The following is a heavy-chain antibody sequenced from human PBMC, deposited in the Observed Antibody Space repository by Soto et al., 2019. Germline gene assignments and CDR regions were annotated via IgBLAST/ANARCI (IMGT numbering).Heavy chain of an antibody. CDR1: GDFISSGGYY. J-gene: IGHJ4*02. CDR2: IYSSGTT. Sequence: QVQLQESGPGLVKPSQTLSLTCTVSGDFISSGGYYWSWIRQLPGKGLEWIGYIYSSGTTYYNPSLKSRITISVATSKNQFSLNLSSVTAADTAVYYCARTDSSGYYFVYGGQGTLVTVFS. CDR3: ARTDSSGYYFVY. D-gene: IGHD3-22*01. V-gene: IGHV4-31*03.